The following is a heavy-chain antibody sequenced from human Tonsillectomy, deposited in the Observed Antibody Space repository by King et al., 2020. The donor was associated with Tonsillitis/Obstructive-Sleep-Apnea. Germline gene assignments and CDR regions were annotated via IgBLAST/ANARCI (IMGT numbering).Heavy chain of an antibody. J-gene: IGHJ6*03. CDR1: GFTFSSYS. Sequence: EVQLVESGGGLVQPGGSLRLSCAASGFTFSSYSMNWVRQAPGKGLEWVSYISSSSSTIYYADSVKGRFTISRDNAKNSLYLQMNSLRDEDTAVYYCARDTVFYSNPDYYYYYMDVWGKGTTVTVSS. CDR2: ISSSSSTI. CDR3: ARDTVFYSNPDYYYYYMDV. V-gene: IGHV3-48*02. D-gene: IGHD4-11*01.